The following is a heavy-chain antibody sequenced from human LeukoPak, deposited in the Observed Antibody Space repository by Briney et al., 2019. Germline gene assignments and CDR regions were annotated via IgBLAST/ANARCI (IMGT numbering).Heavy chain of an antibody. CDR1: GFTFSNAW. CDR3: TTRLLRFLEGPED. J-gene: IGHJ4*02. D-gene: IGHD3-3*01. Sequence: GGSLRLSCAASGFTFSNAWMSWVRQAPGKGLEWVGRIKSKTDGGTTDYAAPVKGRFTISRDDSKNTLYLQMNSLKTEDTAVYYCTTRLLRFLEGPEDWGQGTLVTVSS. CDR2: IKSKTDGGTT. V-gene: IGHV3-15*01.